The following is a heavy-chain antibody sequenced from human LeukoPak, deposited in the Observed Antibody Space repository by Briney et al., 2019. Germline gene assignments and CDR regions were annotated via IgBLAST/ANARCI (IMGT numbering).Heavy chain of an antibody. D-gene: IGHD3-10*01. Sequence: GGSLRLSCAASGFTFSDYNMNWVRQAPGKGLEWVSSISSSSNYIYYADSVKGRFTISRDNAKNSLYVQVNSLRAEDTAVYYCARGGGFDYWGQGTLVTVSS. V-gene: IGHV3-21*01. CDR3: ARGGGFDY. CDR1: GFTFSDYN. CDR2: ISSSSNYI. J-gene: IGHJ4*02.